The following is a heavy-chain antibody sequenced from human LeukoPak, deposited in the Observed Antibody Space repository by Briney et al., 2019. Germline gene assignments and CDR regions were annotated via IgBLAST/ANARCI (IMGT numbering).Heavy chain of an antibody. D-gene: IGHD3-3*01. Sequence: GGSLRLSCAASGFTFSRYALKWVRQAPGKGLEWVSAISGSAGHTYYADSVKGRFTISRDNSKNTLYLQMNSLRAEDTAVYYCARELEWLVDYWGQGTLVTVSS. J-gene: IGHJ4*02. CDR3: ARELEWLVDY. V-gene: IGHV3-23*01. CDR1: GFTFSRYA. CDR2: ISGSAGHT.